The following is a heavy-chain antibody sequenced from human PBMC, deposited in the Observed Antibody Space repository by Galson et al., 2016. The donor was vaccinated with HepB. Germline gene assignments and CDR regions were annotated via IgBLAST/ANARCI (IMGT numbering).Heavy chain of an antibody. J-gene: IGHJ4*02. CDR2: TFYRSNWQN. Sequence: ISGDSVSSNIAGWNWIRQSPSRGLEWLGRTFYRSNWQNDYAESVKSRISINPDTSKNQFSLHLNSVTPEDTAVYYCARSYLLGRGFGWWGQGTLVTVSS. CDR1: GDSVSSNIAG. V-gene: IGHV6-1*01. D-gene: IGHD7-27*01. CDR3: ARSYLLGRGFGW.